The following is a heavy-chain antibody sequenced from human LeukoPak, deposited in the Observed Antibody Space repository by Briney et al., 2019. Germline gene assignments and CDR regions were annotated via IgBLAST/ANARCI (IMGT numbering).Heavy chain of an antibody. J-gene: IGHJ4*02. CDR3: ARQGSYFDY. CDR2: IYPGDSDT. V-gene: IGHV5-51*01. Sequence: GESLKISCKASGHDFNDYWIGWVRQMPGKGLEWMGIIYPGDSDTRYSPSFQGQVTISADKSISTAYLQWSSLKASDTAMYYCARQGSYFDYWAQGTLVTVSS. CDR1: GHDFNDYW.